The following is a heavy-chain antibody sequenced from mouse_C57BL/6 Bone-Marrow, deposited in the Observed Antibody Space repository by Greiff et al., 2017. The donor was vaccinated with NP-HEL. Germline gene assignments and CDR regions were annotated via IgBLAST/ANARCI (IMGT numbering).Heavy chain of an antibody. CDR3: AVFYYYGSREFAY. CDR1: GFNIKNTY. Sequence: VQLQQSVAELVRPGASVKLSCTASGFNIKNTYMHWVKQRPEQGLEWIGRIDPANGNTKYAPKFQGKATITADTSSNTAYLQLSSLTSEDTAIYYCAVFYYYGSREFAYWGQGTLVTVSA. D-gene: IGHD1-1*01. J-gene: IGHJ3*01. V-gene: IGHV14-3*01. CDR2: IDPANGNT.